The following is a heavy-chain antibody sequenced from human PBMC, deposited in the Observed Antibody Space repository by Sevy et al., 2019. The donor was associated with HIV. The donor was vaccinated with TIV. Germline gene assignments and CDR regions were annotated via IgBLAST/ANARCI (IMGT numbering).Heavy chain of an antibody. CDR1: GFTFSNAW. CDR2: IKSKTDGGTT. V-gene: IGHV3-15*01. D-gene: IGHD3-3*01. CDR3: TTLGVTYYDFWSGYPPNAFDI. J-gene: IGHJ3*02. Sequence: GGFLRLSCAASGFTFSNAWMSWVRQAPGKGLEWVGRIKSKTDGGTTDYAAPVKGRFTISRDDSKNTLYLQMNSLKTEDTAVYYCTTLGVTYYDFWSGYPPNAFDIWGQGTMVTVSS.